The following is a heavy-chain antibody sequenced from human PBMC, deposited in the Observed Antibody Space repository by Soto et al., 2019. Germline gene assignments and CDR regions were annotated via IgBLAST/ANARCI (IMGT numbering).Heavy chain of an antibody. Sequence: PGGSLRLSCVGSGFTFSSNWMTWVRQAPGKGLEWVGNIRQDGSEKYYVDSVKGRFTISRDNAKNSLYLQINSLRADDTAVYYCARDLLRVPVAGTSTWFDPWGQGTLVTVSS. CDR1: GFTFSSNW. D-gene: IGHD6-19*01. J-gene: IGHJ5*02. CDR2: IRQDGSEK. V-gene: IGHV3-7*01. CDR3: ARDLLRVPVAGTSTWFDP.